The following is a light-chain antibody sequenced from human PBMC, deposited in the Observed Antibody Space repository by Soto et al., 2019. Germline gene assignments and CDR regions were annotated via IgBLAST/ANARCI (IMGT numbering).Light chain of an antibody. J-gene: IGKJ1*01. Sequence: DIQMTQSTSTLSASVGDRVTITCRASQSISSWLAWYQQKPGKAPKLLIYKASSLQSGVPSRFSGSRSGTEFTLTISSLQPDDFAVYYCEPCNSYAWTFGQGTKVEIK. CDR1: QSISSW. CDR3: EPCNSYAWT. CDR2: KAS. V-gene: IGKV1-5*03.